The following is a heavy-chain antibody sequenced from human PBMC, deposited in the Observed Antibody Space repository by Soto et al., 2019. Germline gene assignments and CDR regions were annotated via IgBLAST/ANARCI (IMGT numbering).Heavy chain of an antibody. CDR1: GFTVSSNY. V-gene: IGHV3-66*01. Sequence: GGSLRLSCAASGFTVSSNYMSWVRQAPGKGLEWVSVIYSGGSTYYADSVKGRFTISRDNSKNTLYLQMNSLRAEDTAVYYCARDCSGGSCYSAGAEYFQHWGQGTLVTVSS. CDR3: ARDCSGGSCYSAGAEYFQH. CDR2: IYSGGST. J-gene: IGHJ1*01. D-gene: IGHD2-15*01.